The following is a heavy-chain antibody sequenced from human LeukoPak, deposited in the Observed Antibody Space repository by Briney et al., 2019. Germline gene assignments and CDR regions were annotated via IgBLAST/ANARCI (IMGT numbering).Heavy chain of an antibody. CDR2: INPNSGGT. CDR3: ARADRLHGGPYLIGP. V-gene: IGHV1-2*02. D-gene: IGHD2-21*01. Sequence: ASVTVSCKTSGYSFTDYYMHWVRQAPGQGLEGMGWINPNSGGTSSAQKFQGRATMTRDTSITTVYMEVSWLTSDDTAIYYCARADRLHGGPYLIGPWGQGTLVTVSS. CDR1: GYSFTDYY. J-gene: IGHJ5*02.